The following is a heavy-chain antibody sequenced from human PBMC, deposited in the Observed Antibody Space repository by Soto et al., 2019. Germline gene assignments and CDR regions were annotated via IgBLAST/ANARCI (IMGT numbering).Heavy chain of an antibody. CDR1: GFTFSNYS. V-gene: IGHV3-23*01. J-gene: IGHJ6*01. Sequence: PGGSLRLSCAASGFTFSNYSISWVRQAPWKGLEWVQGIGGRGASSYYADSVKGRFAISRENSYKTLFLQLHILRAEDTAVYYCATSRYADGSGDYY. CDR3: ATSRYADGSGDYY. CDR2: IGGRGASS. D-gene: IGHD3-22*01.